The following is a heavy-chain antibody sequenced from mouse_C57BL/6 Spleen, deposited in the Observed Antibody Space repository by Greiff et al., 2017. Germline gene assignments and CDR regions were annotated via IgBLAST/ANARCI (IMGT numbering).Heavy chain of an antibody. J-gene: IGHJ4*01. CDR1: GYTFTEYT. V-gene: IGHV1-62-2*01. D-gene: IGHD2-10*02. Sequence: VKLMESGAELVKPGASVKLSCKASGYTFTEYTIHWVKQRSGQGLEWIGWFYPGSGSIKYNEKFKDKATLTADKSSSTVYMELSRLTSEDSAVYFCARHEGGYGNSYYYAMDYWGQGTSVTVSS. CDR2: FYPGSGSI. CDR3: ARHEGGYGNSYYYAMDY.